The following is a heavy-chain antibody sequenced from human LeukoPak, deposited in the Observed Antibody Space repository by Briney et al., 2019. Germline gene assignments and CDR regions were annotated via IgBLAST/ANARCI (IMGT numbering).Heavy chain of an antibody. J-gene: IGHJ4*02. CDR1: GYTFTGYY. CDR2: INPNSGGT. Sequence: ASVKVSCKASGYTFTGYYMHWLRQAPGQGLEWMGWINPNSGGTNYAQKFQGRVTITRDTSISTAYMELSRLRSDDTAVYYCARWGGYCSSTSCYTGFDYWGQGTLVTVSS. CDR3: ARWGGYCSSTSCYTGFDY. D-gene: IGHD2-2*02. V-gene: IGHV1-2*02.